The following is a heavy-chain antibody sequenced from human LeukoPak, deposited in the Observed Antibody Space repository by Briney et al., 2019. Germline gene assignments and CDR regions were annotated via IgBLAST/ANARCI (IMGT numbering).Heavy chain of an antibody. D-gene: IGHD6-13*01. V-gene: IGHV3-30*01. J-gene: IGHJ4*02. CDR3: ALTRLAAAPDY. CDR1: GFTLSSYA. Sequence: GGSLRLSCAASGFTLSSYAMHWVRQAPGKGLEWVAVISYDGSNKYYADSVKGRFTISRDNSKNTLYLQMNSLRAEDTAVYYCALTRLAAAPDYWGQGTLVTVSS. CDR2: ISYDGSNK.